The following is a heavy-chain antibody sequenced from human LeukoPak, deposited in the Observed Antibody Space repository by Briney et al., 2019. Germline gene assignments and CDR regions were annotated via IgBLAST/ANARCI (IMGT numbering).Heavy chain of an antibody. J-gene: IGHJ5*02. CDR1: GGSFSGYY. Sequence: SETLSLTCAVYGGSFSGYYWSWIRQPPGKGLEWIGEINHSGSTNYNPSLKSRVTISVDTSKNQFSLKLSSVTAADTAVYYCARGPLGYCSSTSCSRQYNWLDPWGQGTLVTVSS. CDR2: INHSGST. CDR3: ARGPLGYCSSTSCSRQYNWLDP. D-gene: IGHD2-2*01. V-gene: IGHV4-34*01.